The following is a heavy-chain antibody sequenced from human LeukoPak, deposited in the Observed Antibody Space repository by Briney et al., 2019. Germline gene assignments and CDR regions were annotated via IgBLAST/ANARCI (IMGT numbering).Heavy chain of an antibody. D-gene: IGHD3-22*01. CDR3: ARRRYYDSSGYPTETIHFAFDI. CDR1: GYSFTSYW. J-gene: IGHJ3*02. V-gene: IGHV5-51*01. CDR2: IYPGDSDT. Sequence: GASLKISCKGSGYSFTSYWIGWVRQMPGKVLEWMGIIYPGDSDTRYSPSFQGQVTISSDKSISTAYLQWSSLKASDTAMYYCARRRYYDSSGYPTETIHFAFDIWGQGTMVTVSS.